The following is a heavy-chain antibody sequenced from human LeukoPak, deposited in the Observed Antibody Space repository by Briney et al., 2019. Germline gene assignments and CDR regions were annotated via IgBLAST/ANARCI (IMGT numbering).Heavy chain of an antibody. CDR2: ISSSSRYI. Sequence: PGGSLRLSCAASGFTFSSYSMSWVRQAPGKGLEWVSSISSSSRYIYYADSVKGRFTISRDNAKNSLYLQMNSLRAEDTAVYYCARPPRDDFWSGYYTWPNWFDPWGQGTLVTVSS. CDR3: ARPPRDDFWSGYYTWPNWFDP. CDR1: GFTFSSYS. V-gene: IGHV3-21*01. J-gene: IGHJ5*02. D-gene: IGHD3-3*01.